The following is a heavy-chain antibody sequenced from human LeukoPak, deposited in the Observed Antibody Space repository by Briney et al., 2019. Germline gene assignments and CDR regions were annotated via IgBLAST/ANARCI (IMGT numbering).Heavy chain of an antibody. J-gene: IGHJ4*02. V-gene: IGHV4-30-2*01. CDR1: GGSISSSGYY. CDR3: ARDPYGAAGSFDY. Sequence: SETLSLTCTVSGGSISSSGYYWSWIRQPPGKGLERIGYIYRSGSTYYNSSLKSRVTISVDRSKNQFSLRLSSVTAADTAVYYCARDPYGAAGSFDYWGQGTPVTVSS. D-gene: IGHD6-25*01. CDR2: IYRSGST.